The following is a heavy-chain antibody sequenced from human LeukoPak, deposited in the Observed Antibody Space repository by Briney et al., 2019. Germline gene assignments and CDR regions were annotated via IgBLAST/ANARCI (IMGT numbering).Heavy chain of an antibody. CDR3: AREAPLWSGSNYYYYMDV. Sequence: SETLSLTCTVSGGSISSYYWSWIRQPPGKGLEWIGYIYHDGSTKYNPALKSRVTITVDTSKSQFSLKLSSVTAADTAVYYCAREAPLWSGSNYYYYMDVWGKGTTVTVSS. CDR2: IYHDGST. D-gene: IGHD3-3*01. J-gene: IGHJ6*03. V-gene: IGHV4-59*01. CDR1: GGSISSYY.